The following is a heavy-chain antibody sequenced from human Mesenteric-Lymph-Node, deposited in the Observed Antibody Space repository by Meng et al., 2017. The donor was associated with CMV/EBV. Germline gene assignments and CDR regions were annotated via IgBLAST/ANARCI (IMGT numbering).Heavy chain of an antibody. CDR2: ISSTSNYI. V-gene: IGHV3-21*01. Sequence: GGSLRLSCAASEFTFSSDSMSWVRQAPGKGLEWVPSISSTSNYIYYADSVKGRFTISRDNAKNTLYLQMNSLRAEDTAVYYCAKDRIAVAGPWYFDYWGQGTLVTVSS. J-gene: IGHJ4*02. CDR1: EFTFSSDS. D-gene: IGHD6-19*01. CDR3: AKDRIAVAGPWYFDY.